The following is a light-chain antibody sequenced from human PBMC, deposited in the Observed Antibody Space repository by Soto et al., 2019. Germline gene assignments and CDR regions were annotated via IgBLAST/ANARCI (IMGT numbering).Light chain of an antibody. CDR3: QQYHTSSIA. V-gene: IGKV1-33*01. CDR1: QDISNY. J-gene: IGKJ5*01. Sequence: DIQMTQSPSSLSASVGDRVTITCQASQDISNYLNWYQQKPGKAPKXLIYDASNLETGVPSRFSGSGSGTELTISIDSLQPDDFETYYCQQYHTSSIAFGQGTRLEIK. CDR2: DAS.